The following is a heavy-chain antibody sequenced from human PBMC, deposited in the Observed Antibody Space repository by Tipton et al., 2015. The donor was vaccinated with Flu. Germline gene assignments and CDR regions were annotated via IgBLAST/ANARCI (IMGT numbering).Heavy chain of an antibody. Sequence: SLRLSCAASGFIFSDYYMSWIRQAPGKGLEWVSYISSGGSTIYYADSVKGRFTISRDNAKNSLYLQMNSLRGEDTAVYYCAGGWGLLTGYYRGFEYWGQGTLVTVSS. CDR3: AGGWGLLTGYYRGFEY. V-gene: IGHV3-11*01. CDR2: ISSGGSTI. CDR1: GFIFSDYY. D-gene: IGHD3-9*01. J-gene: IGHJ4*02.